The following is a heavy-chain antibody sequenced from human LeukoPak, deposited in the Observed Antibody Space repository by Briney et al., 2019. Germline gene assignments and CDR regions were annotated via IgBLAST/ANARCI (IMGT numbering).Heavy chain of an antibody. Sequence: PGGSLRLSCAASGFTFSSYWMSWVRQAPGKGLEWVGNIKQDGSEKYYADSVKGRFTISRDNAKNSLYLQMNSLRAEDTAVYYCAKVAVGATSYSDYWGQGTLVTVSS. CDR3: AKVAVGATSYSDY. V-gene: IGHV3-7*01. J-gene: IGHJ4*02. CDR1: GFTFSSYW. D-gene: IGHD1-26*01. CDR2: IKQDGSEK.